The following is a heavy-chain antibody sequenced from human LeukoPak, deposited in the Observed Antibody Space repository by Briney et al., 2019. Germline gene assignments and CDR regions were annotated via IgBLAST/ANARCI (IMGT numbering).Heavy chain of an antibody. J-gene: IGHJ3*02. V-gene: IGHV1-46*01. D-gene: IGHD2-2*01. Sequence: GASVKVSCKASGYTFTSYYMNWVRQAPGQGLEWMGIINPGGGSTIYAQKFQGRVTMTRDMSTSTVYMELSSLRSEDTAVYYCARDSYRCSSTSCYAQAFDIWGQGTMVTVSS. CDR2: INPGGGST. CDR1: GYTFTSYY. CDR3: ARDSYRCSSTSCYAQAFDI.